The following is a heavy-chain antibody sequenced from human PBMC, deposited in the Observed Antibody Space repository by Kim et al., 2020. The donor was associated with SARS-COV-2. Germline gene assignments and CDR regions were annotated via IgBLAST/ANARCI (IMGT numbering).Heavy chain of an antibody. CDR1: GFIFNNSW. J-gene: IGHJ6*02. D-gene: IGHD2-21*02. CDR2: VKSNGNGGTT. CDR3: TSDVGDYCGGDCYSRV. Sequence: GGSLRLSCAASGFIFNNSWMNWVRQAPGKGLEWVGRVKSNGNGGTTAYWAPVTGRFTIARDDSKNTLYLQMNSLETEDTAVYYCTSDVGDYCGGDCYSRVWGQGTTVTVSS. V-gene: IGHV3-15*01.